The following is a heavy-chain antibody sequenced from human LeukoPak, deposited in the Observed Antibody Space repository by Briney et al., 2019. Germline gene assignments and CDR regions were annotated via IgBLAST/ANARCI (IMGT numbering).Heavy chain of an antibody. V-gene: IGHV1-18*01. J-gene: IGHJ3*02. CDR3: ARERDLYSYGYDAFDI. CDR2: ISAYNGNT. Sequence: VASVKVSCKASGYAFTSYGISWVRQAPGQGLEWVGWISAYNGNTNYAQKLQGRVTMTTDTSTSTAYMELRSLRSDDTAVYYCARERDLYSYGYDAFDIWGQGTMVTVSS. D-gene: IGHD5-18*01. CDR1: GYAFTSYG.